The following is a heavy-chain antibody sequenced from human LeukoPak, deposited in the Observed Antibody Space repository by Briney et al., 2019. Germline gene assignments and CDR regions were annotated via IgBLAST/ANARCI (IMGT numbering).Heavy chain of an antibody. J-gene: IGHJ4*02. V-gene: IGHV4-38-2*02. D-gene: IGHD5-18*01. Sequence: SETLSLTCTVSDYSISTDYYWGWIRQPPGKGLEWIGSIYHSGSTYYSPSLKSRVTMSVDTSKNQFSLKLSSVTATYTAVYYCVRGYSYLYYLDYWGQGTLVTVSS. CDR3: VRGYSYLYYLDY. CDR2: IYHSGST. CDR1: DYSISTDYY.